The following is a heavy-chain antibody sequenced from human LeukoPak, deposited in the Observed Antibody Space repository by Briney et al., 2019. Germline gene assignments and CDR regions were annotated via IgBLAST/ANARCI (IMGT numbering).Heavy chain of an antibody. CDR3: ARGSIGGYTYGGAFDI. Sequence: PSETLSLTCTVSGGSISNSGYYWAWIRQPPGKGLDWIGSIYYSGSTYYNSSLKSRVTISEDTSKNQFPVKLSSVTAADSAVYYCARGSIGGYTYGGAFDIWGQGTMVTVSS. CDR1: GGSISNSGYY. J-gene: IGHJ3*02. CDR2: IYYSGST. D-gene: IGHD5-18*01. V-gene: IGHV4-39*06.